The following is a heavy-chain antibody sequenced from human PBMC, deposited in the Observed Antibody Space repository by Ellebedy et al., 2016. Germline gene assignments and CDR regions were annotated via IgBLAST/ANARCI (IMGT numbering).Heavy chain of an antibody. Sequence: GESLKISXKGSGYSFTSYWIAWVRQMPGKGLEWVGIIYPGDSDTRYSASFQGQVTISADKSINTAYLQWSSLKASDTAIYYCARQTGTSSDYWGQGTLVTVSS. J-gene: IGHJ4*02. CDR1: GYSFTSYW. V-gene: IGHV5-51*01. CDR2: IYPGDSDT. CDR3: ARQTGTSSDY. D-gene: IGHD1-14*01.